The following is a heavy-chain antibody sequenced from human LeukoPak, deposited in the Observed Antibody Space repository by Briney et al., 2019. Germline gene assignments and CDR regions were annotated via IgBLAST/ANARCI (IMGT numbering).Heavy chain of an antibody. J-gene: IGHJ5*02. D-gene: IGHD3-10*01. CDR3: ARGRRDYYGPIRGWFDP. V-gene: IGHV1-2*02. Sequence: GASVKVSCKASGYTFTGYYMHWVRQAPGQGLEWMGWINPNSGGTNYAQKFQGRVTMTRDTSISTAYMELSRLRSDDTGVYYCARGRRDYYGPIRGWFDPWAQGTLVTVSS. CDR2: INPNSGGT. CDR1: GYTFTGYY.